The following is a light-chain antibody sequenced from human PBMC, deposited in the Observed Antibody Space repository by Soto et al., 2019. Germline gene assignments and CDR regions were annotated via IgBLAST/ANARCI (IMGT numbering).Light chain of an antibody. Sequence: HYALTQPASVSGSPGQSITISWTGTSSDVGSYNLVSWYQQHPGKAPKLMIYEGSKRPSGVSNRFSGSKSGNTASLTISGLQAEDEADYYCCSYAGSSTSVVFGGGTKLTVL. J-gene: IGLJ2*01. CDR3: CSYAGSSTSVV. CDR2: EGS. V-gene: IGLV2-23*01. CDR1: SSDVGSYNL.